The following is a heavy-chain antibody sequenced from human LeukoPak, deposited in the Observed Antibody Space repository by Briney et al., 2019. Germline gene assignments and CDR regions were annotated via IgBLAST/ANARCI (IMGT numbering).Heavy chain of an antibody. Sequence: GASVKVSCKASGYTFTSYYMHWVRQAPGQGLEWMGIINPSGGSTSYAQKFQGRVTMTRDTSISTAYMELSRLRSDDTAVYYCARGPWLDHYYFDYWGQGTLVTVSS. V-gene: IGHV1-46*01. CDR3: ARGPWLDHYYFDY. CDR2: INPSGGST. J-gene: IGHJ4*02. CDR1: GYTFTSYY. D-gene: IGHD6-19*01.